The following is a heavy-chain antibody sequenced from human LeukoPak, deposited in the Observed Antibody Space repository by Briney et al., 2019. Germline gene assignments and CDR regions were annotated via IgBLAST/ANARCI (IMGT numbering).Heavy chain of an antibody. D-gene: IGHD5-12*01. Sequence: SQTLSLTCTVSGGSISSGGYYWSWIRQHPGRGLEWIGYIYYSGSTYYNPSPKSRVTISVDTSKNQFSLKLSSVTAADTAVYYCAGATGGYDVTFDPWGQGTLVTVSS. CDR1: GGSISSGGYY. CDR3: AGATGGYDVTFDP. J-gene: IGHJ5*02. CDR2: IYYSGST. V-gene: IGHV4-31*03.